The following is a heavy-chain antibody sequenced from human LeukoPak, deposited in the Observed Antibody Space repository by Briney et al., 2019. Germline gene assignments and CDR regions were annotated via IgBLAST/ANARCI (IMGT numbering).Heavy chain of an antibody. J-gene: IGHJ4*02. V-gene: IGHV4-39*07. CDR2: IYYSGST. Sequence: SETLSLTCTVSGGSISSSSYYWGWIRQPPGKGLEWIGSIYYSGSTYYNPSLKSRVTISVDTSKNQFSLKLSSVTAADTAVYYCARGQASWFGELSYGYWGQGTLVTVSS. CDR1: GGSISSSSYY. D-gene: IGHD3-10*01. CDR3: ARGQASWFGELSYGY.